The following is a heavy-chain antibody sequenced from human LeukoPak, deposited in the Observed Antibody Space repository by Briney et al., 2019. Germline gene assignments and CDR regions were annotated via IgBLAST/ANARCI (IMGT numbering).Heavy chain of an antibody. Sequence: PGGSLRLSCEASGFTFSSYSMNWVRQAPGKGLEWVSYISANSGLIYYADSVKGRFTISRDNAKNSLYLQMKSLRAEDTAVYYCTRDGVGYRVPLDFWGQGTLVTVSS. CDR2: ISANSGLI. V-gene: IGHV3-48*01. CDR1: GFTFSSYS. D-gene: IGHD6-13*01. CDR3: TRDGVGYRVPLDF. J-gene: IGHJ4*02.